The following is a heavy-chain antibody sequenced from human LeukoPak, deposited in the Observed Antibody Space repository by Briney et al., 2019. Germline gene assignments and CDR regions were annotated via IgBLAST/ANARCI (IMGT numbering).Heavy chain of an antibody. J-gene: IGHJ4*02. CDR3: AKDHYWSIDY. D-gene: IGHD3-3*01. Sequence: GGSLRLSCAASGFTFSSYGMHWVRQAPGQGLVWVSRIKGDGISTNYADSVKGRFTISRDIAKNTLYLQMNGLRAEDTGVYYCAKDHYWSIDYWGRGTLVTVSS. CDR2: IKGDGIST. V-gene: IGHV3-74*01. CDR1: GFTFSSYG.